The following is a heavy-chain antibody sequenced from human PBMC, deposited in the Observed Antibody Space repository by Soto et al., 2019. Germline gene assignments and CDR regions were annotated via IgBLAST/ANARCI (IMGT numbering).Heavy chain of an antibody. D-gene: IGHD3-10*01. V-gene: IGHV1-18*01. Sequence: QVQLVQSGVEVKNPGASVRVSCKASAYPFTSYGISWVRQAPGQGLEWMGWISVYNGNTNYAREFQGRVTLTTDTATSTANLELRSLRSDDTAVYYCARGFRSVLPYYYYGLDVWGQGTTVNVSS. CDR2: ISVYNGNT. CDR1: AYPFTSYG. CDR3: ARGFRSVLPYYYYGLDV. J-gene: IGHJ6*02.